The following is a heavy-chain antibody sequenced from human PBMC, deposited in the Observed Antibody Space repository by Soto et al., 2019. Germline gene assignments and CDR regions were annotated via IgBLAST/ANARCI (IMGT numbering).Heavy chain of an antibody. V-gene: IGHV4-30-4*08. D-gene: IGHD4-17*01. CDR1: GGSISSSSYY. Sequence: SETLSLTCTVSGGSISSSSYYWGWIRQPPGKGLEWIGYIYYSGSTYYNPSLKSRVTISVDTSKNQFSLKLSSVTAADTAVYYCARGLTTPGDYWGQGTLVTAPQ. CDR2: IYYSGST. J-gene: IGHJ4*02. CDR3: ARGLTTPGDY.